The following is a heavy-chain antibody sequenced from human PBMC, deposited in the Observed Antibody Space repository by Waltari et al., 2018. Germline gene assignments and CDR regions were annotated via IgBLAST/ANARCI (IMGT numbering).Heavy chain of an antibody. CDR3: ARVHGRVHYYGMDI. Sequence: QMQLVESGGGVVQPGRSLRLSCATSGFTFSSYAMHWVRQAPGSGLECVAVIWYDGTKTFHADSVRGRFSISRDNFQSILYLQMDSLRAEDTAVYYCARVHGRVHYYGMDIWGQGTTVIVSS. CDR2: IWYDGTKT. V-gene: IGHV3-33*01. D-gene: IGHD3-10*01. J-gene: IGHJ6*02. CDR1: GFTFSSYA.